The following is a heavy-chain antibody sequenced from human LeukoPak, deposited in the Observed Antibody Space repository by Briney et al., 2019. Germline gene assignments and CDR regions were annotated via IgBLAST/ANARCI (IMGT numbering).Heavy chain of an antibody. V-gene: IGHV3-33*01. Sequence: PGGSLRLSCAASGFTFSSYGMHWVRQAPGKGLEWVAVIWYDGSNKYYADSVKGRFTISRDNSKNTLYLQMNSLRAEDTAVYYCARSRWLQPDAFDIWGQGTMVTVSS. CDR1: GFTFSSYG. J-gene: IGHJ3*02. CDR2: IWYDGSNK. D-gene: IGHD5-24*01. CDR3: ARSRWLQPDAFDI.